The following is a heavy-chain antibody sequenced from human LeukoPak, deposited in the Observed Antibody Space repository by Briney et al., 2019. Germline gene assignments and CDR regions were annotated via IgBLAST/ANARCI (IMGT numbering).Heavy chain of an antibody. Sequence: PGGSLSLSCAASGFTLSTYAMSWVRQAPGKGLEWVSAITSSGGSTYYADSVKGRFTISRDNSKNTLYLQMNSLRAEDTAVYYCAKYCGYSSSWYKLGFDYWGQGTLVTVSS. D-gene: IGHD6-13*01. CDR3: AKYCGYSSSWYKLGFDY. V-gene: IGHV3-23*01. J-gene: IGHJ4*02. CDR2: ITSSGGST. CDR1: GFTLSTYA.